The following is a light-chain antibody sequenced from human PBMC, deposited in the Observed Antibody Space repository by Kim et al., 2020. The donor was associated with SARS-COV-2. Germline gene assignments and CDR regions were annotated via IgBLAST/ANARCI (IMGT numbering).Light chain of an antibody. CDR1: QVISSW. Sequence: ASVGDRVTITCRASQVISSWLGWYQQKPGKAPKVLIYEASNLQSGVPSRFSGSGSGTDFTLTINSLQPEDFATYYCQQTHSSPLTFGGGTKVDIK. V-gene: IGKV1D-12*01. J-gene: IGKJ4*01. CDR3: QQTHSSPLT. CDR2: EAS.